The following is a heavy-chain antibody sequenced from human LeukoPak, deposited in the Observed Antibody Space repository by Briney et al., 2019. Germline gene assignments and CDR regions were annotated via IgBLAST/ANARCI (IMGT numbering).Heavy chain of an antibody. Sequence: GGSLRLSCAASGFTVSSNYMSWVRQAPGKGLEWVSVIYSGGSTYYADTVKGRFTISRDNSKNTLYLQMNSLRAEDTAVYYCARGGYCSSTSCYMGAFDIWGQGTMVTVSS. D-gene: IGHD2-2*02. CDR3: ARGGYCSSTSCYMGAFDI. CDR1: GFTVSSNY. V-gene: IGHV3-66*02. J-gene: IGHJ3*02. CDR2: IYSGGST.